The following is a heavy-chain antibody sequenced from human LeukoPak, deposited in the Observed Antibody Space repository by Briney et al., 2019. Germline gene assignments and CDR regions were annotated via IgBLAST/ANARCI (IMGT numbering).Heavy chain of an antibody. CDR3: ARGPPRGKYYYMDV. D-gene: IGHD1-1*01. CDR1: GFIFSTYA. CDR2: IGTASDT. Sequence: GGSLRLSCATSGFIFSTYALSWVRQPTGQGLEWVSTIGTASDTYYPGSVEGRFTLSRDNAKNSLYLQMNSLTAGDTAVYYCARGPPRGKYYYMDVWGKGTTVTVSS. V-gene: IGHV3-13*01. J-gene: IGHJ6*03.